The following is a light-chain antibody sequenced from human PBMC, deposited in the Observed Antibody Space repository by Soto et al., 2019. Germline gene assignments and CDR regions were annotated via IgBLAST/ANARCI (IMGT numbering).Light chain of an antibody. CDR3: QQYGSSPIT. J-gene: IGKJ5*01. CDR1: QGVSSSY. Sequence: EIVLTQSPGTLSLSPGERATLSCRASQGVSSSYLAGYQQKPGQAPRLLIYGASIRATGIPDRFSGSGSGTHFTLTISRLEPEDFAVYYCQQYGSSPITFGQGTRLEIK. V-gene: IGKV3-20*01. CDR2: GAS.